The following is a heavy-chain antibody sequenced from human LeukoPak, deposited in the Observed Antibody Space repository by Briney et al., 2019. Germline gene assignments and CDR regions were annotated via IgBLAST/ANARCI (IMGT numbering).Heavy chain of an antibody. D-gene: IGHD3-10*01. CDR2: INPNSGGT. V-gene: IGHV1-2*02. Sequence: EASVKVSCKASGYTFTGYYMHWVRQAPGQGLEWMGWINPNSGGTNYAQKFQGRVTMTRDTSISTAYMELSRLRSDDTAVYYCARGMGITMVRGHYYYYYYMDVWGKGTTVTISS. CDR3: ARGMGITMVRGHYYYYYYMDV. CDR1: GYTFTGYY. J-gene: IGHJ6*03.